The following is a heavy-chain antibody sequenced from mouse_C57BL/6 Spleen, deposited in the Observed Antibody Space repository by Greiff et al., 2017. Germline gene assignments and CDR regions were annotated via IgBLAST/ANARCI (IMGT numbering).Heavy chain of an antibody. J-gene: IGHJ4*01. CDR3: ARRGSTSYAMDY. D-gene: IGHD5-1*01. CDR1: EYAFPSHD. CDR2: INSDGAST. Sequence: EVKLVESGGGLVQPGESLKLSCESTEYAFPSHDMSWVRQTPEKRLELVAAINSDGASTYYPDTMERRFIFSRDNTKKTLYLQMSILRSEDTALYYCARRGSTSYAMDYWGQGTSVTVSS. V-gene: IGHV5-2*03.